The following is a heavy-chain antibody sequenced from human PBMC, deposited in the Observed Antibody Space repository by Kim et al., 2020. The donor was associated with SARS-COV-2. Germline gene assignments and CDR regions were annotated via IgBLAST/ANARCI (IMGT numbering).Heavy chain of an antibody. J-gene: IGHJ4*02. CDR3: ARARGAWGQQAPDY. CDR1: GFTFSSYA. V-gene: IGHV3-64*01. D-gene: IGHD3-16*01. Sequence: GGSLRLSCAASGFTFSSYAMHWVRQAPGKGLEYVSAISSNGGSTYYANSVKGRFTISRDNSKNTLYLQMGSLRAEDMAVYYCARARGAWGQQAPDYWGQGTLVTVSS. CDR2: ISSNGGST.